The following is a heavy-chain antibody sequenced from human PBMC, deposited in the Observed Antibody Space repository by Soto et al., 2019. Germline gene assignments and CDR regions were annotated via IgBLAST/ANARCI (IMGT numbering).Heavy chain of an antibody. Sequence: HPGGSLRLSCAASGFTVSSNYMSWVRQAPGKGLEWVSVIYCGGSTYYADSVKGRFTISRDNSKNTLYLQMNSLRAEDTAVYYCARDLMVYATWGYYYYGMDVWGQGTTVTVSS. CDR2: IYCGGST. CDR3: ARDLMVYATWGYYYYGMDV. D-gene: IGHD2-8*01. J-gene: IGHJ6*02. CDR1: GFTVSSNY. V-gene: IGHV3-53*01.